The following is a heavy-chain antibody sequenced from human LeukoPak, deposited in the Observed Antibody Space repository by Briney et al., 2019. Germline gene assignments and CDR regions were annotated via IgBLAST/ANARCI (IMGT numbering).Heavy chain of an antibody. CDR1: GGSFSDYY. V-gene: IGHV4-59*01. Sequence: PSETLSLTCAVYGGSFSDYYWSWIRQPPGKGLEWIGYIYYSGSTNYNPSLKSRVTISVDTSKNQFSLKLSSVTAADTAVYYCARDLGCSGGSCYSNWGGFDYWGQGTLVTVSS. CDR3: ARDLGCSGGSCYSNWGGFDY. D-gene: IGHD2-15*01. CDR2: IYYSGST. J-gene: IGHJ4*02.